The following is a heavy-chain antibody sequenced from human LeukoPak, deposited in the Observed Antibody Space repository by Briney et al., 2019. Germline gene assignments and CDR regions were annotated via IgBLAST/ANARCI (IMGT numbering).Heavy chain of an antibody. D-gene: IGHD3-10*01. J-gene: IGHJ6*03. Sequence: ASVKVSCKASGYTFTSYGISWVQQAPGQGLEWMGGINPNSGGTNYAQKFQGRVTMTRDTSISTAYMELSRLRSDDTAVYCCARDRITMVRGVIRDYMDVWGKGTTVTISS. V-gene: IGHV1-2*02. CDR3: ARDRITMVRGVIRDYMDV. CDR1: GYTFTSYG. CDR2: INPNSGGT.